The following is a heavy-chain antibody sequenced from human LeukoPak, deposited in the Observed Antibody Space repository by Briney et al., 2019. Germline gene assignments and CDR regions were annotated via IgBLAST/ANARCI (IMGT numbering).Heavy chain of an antibody. CDR2: ISGSDDNT. D-gene: IGHD3-10*01. CDR3: AKDGGVEDYYGSGSYGSFDY. V-gene: IGHV3-23*01. J-gene: IGHJ4*02. CDR1: GFTFNNYA. Sequence: GGSLRLSCAASGFTFNNYAMSWVRQAPGKGLEWVSTISGSDDNTYYADSVKGRFTISRDNSKNTLYLQMNSLRAEDTAVYYCAKDGGVEDYYGSGSYGSFDYWGQGTLVTVSS.